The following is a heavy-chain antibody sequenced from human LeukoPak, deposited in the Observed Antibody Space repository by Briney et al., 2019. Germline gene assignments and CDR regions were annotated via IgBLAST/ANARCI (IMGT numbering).Heavy chain of an antibody. CDR3: AREYSSSSGSVSDY. D-gene: IGHD6-6*01. CDR1: GFTFSSYN. V-gene: IGHV3-48*02. J-gene: IGHJ4*02. CDR2: ITSSSSTI. Sequence: GGSLRLSCAASGFTFSSYNMNWVGQAPGKGLDWVSYITSSSSTIYYADSVKGRFTISRDNAKNSLYLQMNSLRDEDTAVYYCAREYSSSSGSVSDYWGQGTLVTVSS.